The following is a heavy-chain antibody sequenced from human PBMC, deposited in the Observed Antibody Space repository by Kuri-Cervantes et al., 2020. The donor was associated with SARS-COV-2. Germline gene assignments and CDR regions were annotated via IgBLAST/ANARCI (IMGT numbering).Heavy chain of an antibody. D-gene: IGHD3-22*01. V-gene: IGHV4-34*01. CDR2: INHSGST. CDR1: GGSFSGYY. Sequence: GSLRLSFAVYGGSFSGYYWSWIRQPPGKGLEWIGEINHSGSTNYNPSLKSRATISVDTSKNQFSMKLSSVTAADTAVYYCVGGYYYDSSGPVLRYYFEYWGQGTMVTVSS. CDR3: VGGYYYDSSGPVLRYYFEY. J-gene: IGHJ4*02.